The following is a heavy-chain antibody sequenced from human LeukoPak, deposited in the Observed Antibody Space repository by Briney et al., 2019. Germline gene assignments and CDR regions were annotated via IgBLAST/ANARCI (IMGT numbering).Heavy chain of an antibody. J-gene: IGHJ6*02. Sequence: ASVKVSCKASGYTFTSYGISWVRQAPGQGLEWMGWISAYNGNTNYAQKLQGRVTMTTDTSTSTAYMELRSLRSDDTAVYYCARDRETPTYYDFWSGYYYYYGMDVWGQGTTDTVSS. CDR1: GYTFTSYG. CDR2: ISAYNGNT. D-gene: IGHD3-3*01. CDR3: ARDRETPTYYDFWSGYYYYYGMDV. V-gene: IGHV1-18*01.